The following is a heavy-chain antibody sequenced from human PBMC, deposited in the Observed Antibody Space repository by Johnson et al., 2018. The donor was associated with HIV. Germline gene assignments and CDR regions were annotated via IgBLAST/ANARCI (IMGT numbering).Heavy chain of an antibody. V-gene: IGHV3-30*02. Sequence: QVQLLESGGGVVQSGRSLRLSCAASGVSFSDYAMHWVRQAPGKGLEWVAFIRYDGDITYYVDSVKGRFNISRDNSKTTLYLQMNSLGAEDTAVYYCDAFDIWGQGTMVTVSS. CDR3: DAFDI. CDR2: IRYDGDIT. J-gene: IGHJ3*02. CDR1: GVSFSDYA.